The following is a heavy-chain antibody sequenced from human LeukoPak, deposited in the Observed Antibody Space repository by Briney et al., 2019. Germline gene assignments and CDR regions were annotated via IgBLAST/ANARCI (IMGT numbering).Heavy chain of an antibody. J-gene: IGHJ4*02. D-gene: IGHD3-22*01. V-gene: IGHV5-51*01. CDR3: ARRYYYDSSGYYYAGFDY. CDR2: IYPGDSDT. Sequence: GESLKISCKGSGYRFTSYWISWVRQMPGKGLEWMGIIYPGDSDTRYSPSFQGQVTISADKSISTAYLQWSSLKASDTAMYYCARRYYYDSSGYYYAGFDYWGQGTLVTVSS. CDR1: GYRFTSYW.